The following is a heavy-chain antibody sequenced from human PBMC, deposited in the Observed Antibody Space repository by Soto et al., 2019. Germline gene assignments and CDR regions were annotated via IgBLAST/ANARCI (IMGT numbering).Heavy chain of an antibody. CDR3: AAAPWVYDFFDY. V-gene: IGHV1-58*01. D-gene: IGHD3-3*01. CDR2: IVVGSGNT. CDR1: GFTYTSSA. Sequence: SVKVSCKASGFTYTSSAVQWVRQARGQRLEWIGWIVVGSGNTNYAQKFQERVTITRDMSTSTAYMELSSLRSEDTAVYYCAAAPWVYDFFDYWGQGTLVPVSS. J-gene: IGHJ4*02.